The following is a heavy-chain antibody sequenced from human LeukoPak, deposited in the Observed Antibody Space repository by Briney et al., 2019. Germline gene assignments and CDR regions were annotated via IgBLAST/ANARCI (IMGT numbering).Heavy chain of an antibody. CDR2: IKDDGTEE. D-gene: IGHD1-1*01. CDR1: GFRFNEYW. CDR3: VRAGWELDY. Sequence: GGSLRLSCAASGFRFNEYWMSWVRQPPGEGLQWVAHIKDDGTEEYYLDSVEGRFTIARDDAKNSLYLQMNSLRVEDTALYYCVRAGWELDYWGQGTRVTVS. V-gene: IGHV3-7*01. J-gene: IGHJ4*02.